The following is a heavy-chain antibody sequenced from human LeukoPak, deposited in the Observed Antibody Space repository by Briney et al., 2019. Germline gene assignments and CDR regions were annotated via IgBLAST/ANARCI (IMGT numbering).Heavy chain of an antibody. CDR2: ISWDGGST. D-gene: IGHD4-11*01. Sequence: GGSLRLSRAASGFTFDDYAMHWVRQAPGKGLEWVSLISWDGGSTYYADSVKGRFTISSDNSKNSLYLQMNSLRAEDTALYYCARYDYSNYVGYYDHWGQGTLVTVSS. CDR3: ARYDYSNYVGYYDH. J-gene: IGHJ4*02. V-gene: IGHV3-43D*03. CDR1: GFTFDDYA.